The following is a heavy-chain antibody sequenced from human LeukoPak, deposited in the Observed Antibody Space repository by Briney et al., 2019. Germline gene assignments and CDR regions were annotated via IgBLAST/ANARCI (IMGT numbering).Heavy chain of an antibody. D-gene: IGHD3-22*01. CDR1: GFTFSSYA. CDR2: IPGSGGAT. CDR3: ARARPWDSSRSYYFGMDV. J-gene: IGHJ6*02. Sequence: GGSLRLSCEASGFTFSSYAIRWVRQAPGTGLEWVSSIPGSGGATYYADSVRGRFSIPRDSSKNTVYLQMNSLRDEDTAVYYCARARPWDSSRSYYFGMDVWGHGTTVTVSS. V-gene: IGHV3-23*01.